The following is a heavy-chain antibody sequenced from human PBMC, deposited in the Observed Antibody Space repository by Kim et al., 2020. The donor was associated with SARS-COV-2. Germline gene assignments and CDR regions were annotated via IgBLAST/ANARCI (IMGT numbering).Heavy chain of an antibody. J-gene: IGHJ6*02. CDR3: ARATLAYCSGGSCYSAYYYYGMDV. V-gene: IGHV3-33*05. CDR2: ISYDGSNK. Sequence: GGSLRLSCAASGFTFSSYGMHWVRQAPGKGLEWVAVISYDGSNKYYADSVKGRFTISRDNSKNTLYLQMNSLRAEDTAVYYCARATLAYCSGGSCYSAYYYYGMDVWGQGTTVTVSS. CDR1: GFTFSSYG. D-gene: IGHD2-15*01.